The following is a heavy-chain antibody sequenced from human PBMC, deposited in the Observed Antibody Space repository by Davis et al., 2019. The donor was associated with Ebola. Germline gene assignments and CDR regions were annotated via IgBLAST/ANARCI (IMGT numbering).Heavy chain of an antibody. CDR1: GGSISSYY. J-gene: IGHJ4*02. V-gene: IGHV4-59*01. CDR3: ARDPTTIFGVVTLDY. CDR2: IYYSGST. Sequence: MPSETLSLTCTVSGGSISSYYWSWIRQPPGKGLEWIGYIYYSGSTNYNPSLKSRVTISVDTSKNQFSLKLSSVTAADTAVYYCARDPTTIFGVVTLDYWGQGTLVTVSS. D-gene: IGHD3-3*01.